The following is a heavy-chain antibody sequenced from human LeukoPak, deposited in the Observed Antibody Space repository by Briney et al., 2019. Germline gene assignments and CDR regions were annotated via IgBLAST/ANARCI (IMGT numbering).Heavy chain of an antibody. Sequence: PGGSLRLSCAASGFTFSSYSMNWVRQAPGKGLEWVSSISSSSSYIYYADSVKGRFTISRDNAKNSLYLQMNSLRAEDTAVYYCARVVGFYFDYWAREPWSPSPQ. J-gene: IGHJ4*02. CDR3: ARVVGFYFDY. V-gene: IGHV3-21*01. CDR1: GFTFSSYS. CDR2: ISSSSSYI.